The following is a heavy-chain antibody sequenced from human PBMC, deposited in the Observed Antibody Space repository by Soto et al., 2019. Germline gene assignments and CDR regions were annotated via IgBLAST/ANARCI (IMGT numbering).Heavy chain of an antibody. V-gene: IGHV4-39*01. CDR1: GGSISSSSYY. CDR3: ARLSFDGSGSYYIYYYYGMDV. Sequence: QLQLQESGPGLVKPSETLSLTCTVSGGSISSSSYYWGWIRQPPGKGLEWIGRIYYSGSTYYNPSLKSRVTISVDTSKNQFSLKLSSVTAADTAVYYCARLSFDGSGSYYIYYYYGMDVWGQGTTVTVSS. CDR2: IYYSGST. D-gene: IGHD3-10*01. J-gene: IGHJ6*02.